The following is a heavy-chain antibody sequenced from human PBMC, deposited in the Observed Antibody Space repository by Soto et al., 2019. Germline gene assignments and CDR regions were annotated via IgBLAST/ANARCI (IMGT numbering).Heavy chain of an antibody. V-gene: IGHV4-34*01. CDR2: INHSGST. J-gene: IGHJ4*02. CDR3: ARLYYDYIWGSYRPLDY. CDR1: GGSFRGYY. Sequence: SETLSLTCAVYGGSFRGYYLSWIRQPPGKGLEWIGEINHSGSTNYNPSLKSRVTISVDTSKNQFSLKLSSVTAADTAVYYCARLYYDYIWGSYRPLDYWGQGTLVTVSS. D-gene: IGHD3-16*02.